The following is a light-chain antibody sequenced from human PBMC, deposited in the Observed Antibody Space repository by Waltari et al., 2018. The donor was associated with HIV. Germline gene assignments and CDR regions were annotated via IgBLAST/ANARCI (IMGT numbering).Light chain of an antibody. CDR1: QSVLYSSDNKNY. J-gene: IGKJ5*01. Sequence: DIVMTQSPDSLAVSLGERATINCKSSQSVLYSSDNKNYLAWYQQKSGQSPKLLIYWASTRESGVPDRFIGSGSGTDFTLTISSLQAEDVAVYYCHQYFVTPITFGQGTRLEIK. V-gene: IGKV4-1*01. CDR2: WAS. CDR3: HQYFVTPIT.